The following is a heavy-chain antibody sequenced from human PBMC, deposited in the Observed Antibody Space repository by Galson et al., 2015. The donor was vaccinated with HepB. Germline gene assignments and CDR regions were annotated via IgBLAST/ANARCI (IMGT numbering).Heavy chain of an antibody. CDR1: GYIFIDYY. V-gene: IGHV1-2*06. D-gene: IGHD3-22*01. Sequence: SVKVSCKASGYIFIDYYIHWVRQAPGRGLEWMGRINPNSGGTNYTQKFQGRVTMTRDTSINTAYMELSRLRSDDTAVYYCARGLRGNYYDSSGYYYDYWGQGTLVTVSS. CDR3: ARGLRGNYYDSSGYYYDY. J-gene: IGHJ4*02. CDR2: INPNSGGT.